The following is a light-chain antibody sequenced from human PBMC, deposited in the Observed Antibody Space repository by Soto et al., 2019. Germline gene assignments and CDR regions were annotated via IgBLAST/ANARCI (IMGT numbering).Light chain of an antibody. CDR1: QALSNY. Sequence: DIQLTQSPSVLSASVGDTVTITCRASQALSNYLAWYQQKPGKAPDLLIYSASTLQNGVPSRFSGSGSETEFSLTIRAVQPEDFATYYCQQLSRYPLTFGGGTKVDIK. V-gene: IGKV1-9*01. CDR2: SAS. CDR3: QQLSRYPLT. J-gene: IGKJ4*01.